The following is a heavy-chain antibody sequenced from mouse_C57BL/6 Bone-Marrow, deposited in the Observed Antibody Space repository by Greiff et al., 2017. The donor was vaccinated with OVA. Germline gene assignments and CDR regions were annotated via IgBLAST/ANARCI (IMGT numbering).Heavy chain of an antibody. Sequence: VQLQQSGPELVKPGASVKISCKASGYTFTDYYMNWVKQSHGKSLEWIGDINPNNGGNSYNQKFKGKATLTVAKSSSTAYMELLSLTSEDSAVYDCAKGHYDGYYWFAYWGQGTLVTVSA. CDR1: GYTFTDYY. J-gene: IGHJ3*01. D-gene: IGHD2-3*01. V-gene: IGHV1-26*01. CDR2: INPNNGGN. CDR3: AKGHYDGYYWFAY.